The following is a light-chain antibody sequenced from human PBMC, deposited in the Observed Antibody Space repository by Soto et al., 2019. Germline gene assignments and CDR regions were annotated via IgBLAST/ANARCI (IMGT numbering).Light chain of an antibody. CDR1: QSVLYSSNNKNY. V-gene: IGKV4-1*01. CDR3: QEYYSTPRLT. J-gene: IGKJ4*01. Sequence: DIVMTQSPNSLAVSLGERATINCKSSQSVLYSSNNKNYLAWYQQKPGQPPKLLIYWASTRESGVPDRFSGSGSGTDFTLTISGLQAEDVAVYYCQEYYSTPRLTFGGGTKVEI. CDR2: WAS.